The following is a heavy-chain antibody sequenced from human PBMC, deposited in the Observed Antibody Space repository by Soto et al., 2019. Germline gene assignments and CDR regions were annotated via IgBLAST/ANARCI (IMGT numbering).Heavy chain of an antibody. Sequence: EVQLVESGGGLVQPGGSLRLSCAASGFTFSSYWMHWVRQAPGKGLVWVSRINSDGSSTSYADSVKGRFTNSRDNAKDTLYLQMNSLRVEDTAVYCCGRAEAAAGVDYWGQGTLVTVSS. D-gene: IGHD6-13*01. J-gene: IGHJ4*02. CDR1: GFTFSSYW. CDR3: GRAEAAAGVDY. V-gene: IGHV3-74*01. CDR2: INSDGSST.